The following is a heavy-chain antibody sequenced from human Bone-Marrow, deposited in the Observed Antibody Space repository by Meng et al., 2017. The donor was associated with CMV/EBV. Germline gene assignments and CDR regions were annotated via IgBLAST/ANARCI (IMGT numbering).Heavy chain of an antibody. D-gene: IGHD2-2*01. J-gene: IGHJ5*02. CDR1: GFTFSSYA. V-gene: IGHV3-30*04. Sequence: GGSLRRSCAASGFTFSSYAMHWVRQAPGKGLEWVAVISYDGSNKYYADSVKGRFTISRDNSKNTLYLQMNSLRADDTAVYYCARDFEIRLLWGPQRWFDPWGQGTLVTVSS. CDR2: ISYDGSNK. CDR3: ARDFEIRLLWGPQRWFDP.